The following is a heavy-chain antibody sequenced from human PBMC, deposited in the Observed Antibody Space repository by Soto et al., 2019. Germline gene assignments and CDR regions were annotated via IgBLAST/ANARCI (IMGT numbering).Heavy chain of an antibody. J-gene: IGHJ3*02. CDR3: ARDGGYTGYEEGNPFDI. CDR2: MYVTGTT. CDR1: GASISHHY. D-gene: IGHD5-12*01. Sequence: QVQLQESGPGLVNPSETLSLICTVSGASISHHYWSWIRQPAGTRLEWIGRMYVTGTTNYNPSLKNRVSMSIDTSKSQFSLKLSSVTAADTAVYYCARDGGYTGYEEGNPFDIWGQWTMGTVAS. V-gene: IGHV4-4*07.